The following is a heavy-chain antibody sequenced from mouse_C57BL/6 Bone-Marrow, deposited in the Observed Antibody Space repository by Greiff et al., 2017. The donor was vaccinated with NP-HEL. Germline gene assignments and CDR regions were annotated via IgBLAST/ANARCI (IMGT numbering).Heavy chain of an antibody. CDR2: IRNKANGYTT. D-gene: IGHD2-4*01. Sequence: VMLVASGGGLVQPGGSLSLSCAASGFTFTDYYMSWVRQPPGKALEWLVFIRNKANGYTTEYSASVKGRFTISRDNSQSILYLQMNALGAEDSATYYCARSIYYDYADDPFYAMDYWGQGTSVTVSS. J-gene: IGHJ4*01. CDR3: ARSIYYDYADDPFYAMDY. V-gene: IGHV7-3*01. CDR1: GFTFTDYY.